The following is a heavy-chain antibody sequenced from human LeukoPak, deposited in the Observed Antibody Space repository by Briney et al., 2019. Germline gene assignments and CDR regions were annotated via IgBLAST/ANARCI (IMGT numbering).Heavy chain of an antibody. D-gene: IGHD2-15*01. CDR3: ARAYCSGGSCYPYYYYMDV. CDR1: GFTFTNYW. CDR2: IKQDGSEK. V-gene: IGHV3-7*01. J-gene: IGHJ6*03. Sequence: GGSLRLSCAASGFTFTNYWMSWVRQAPGKGLQWVANIKQDGSEKYYVDSLTGRLTISRDNAKNSLYLQMNSLRAEDTAVYYCARAYCSGGSCYPYYYYMDVWGKGTTVTISS.